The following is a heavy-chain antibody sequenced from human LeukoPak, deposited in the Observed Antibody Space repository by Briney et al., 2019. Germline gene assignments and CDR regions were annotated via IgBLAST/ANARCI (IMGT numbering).Heavy chain of an antibody. CDR2: IYHVDSDT. D-gene: IGHD3-10*01. CDR1: GYSFTSYS. J-gene: IGHJ3*02. CDR3: ATNTMFRGIHAFDI. Sequence: GESLKISCKGSGYSFTSYSVGWVRQMPGKGLEWMGIIYHVDSDTRYSPSFQGPVAISADKSISTAYLQWSSLKASDSAMYYCATNTMFRGIHAFDIWGQGTMVTVSS. V-gene: IGHV5-51*01.